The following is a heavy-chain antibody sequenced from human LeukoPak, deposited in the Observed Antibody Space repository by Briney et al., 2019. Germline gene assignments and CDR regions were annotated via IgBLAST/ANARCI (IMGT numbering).Heavy chain of an antibody. Sequence: ASVKVSCKASGYTFTSYYIHWVRQAPGQGLEWMGIISPSVGTTTYAQKLEDRVTMTRDTSTTTVYMELRSLRSEETAVYYCARIGDYGSGSEGFDPWGQGTLVTVSS. D-gene: IGHD3-10*01. CDR2: ISPSVGTT. V-gene: IGHV1-46*04. CDR1: GYTFTSYY. J-gene: IGHJ5*02. CDR3: ARIGDYGSGSEGFDP.